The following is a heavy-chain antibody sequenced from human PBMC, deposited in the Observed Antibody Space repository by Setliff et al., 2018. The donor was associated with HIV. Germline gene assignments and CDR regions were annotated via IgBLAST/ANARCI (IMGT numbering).Heavy chain of an antibody. V-gene: IGHV1-18*01. J-gene: IGHJ6*03. D-gene: IGHD6-19*01. CDR2: ISPNSGDT. Sequence: ASVQVSCKASGYTFRSYGISWVRQAPGQGLEWVGWISPNSGDTDYIQKFQGRVTLTTDTSTNTAYMELRSLRPDDTAIYYCARGGQQWLPYYYYYMDVWGEGTTVTVSS. CDR3: ARGGQQWLPYYYYYMDV. CDR1: GYTFRSYG.